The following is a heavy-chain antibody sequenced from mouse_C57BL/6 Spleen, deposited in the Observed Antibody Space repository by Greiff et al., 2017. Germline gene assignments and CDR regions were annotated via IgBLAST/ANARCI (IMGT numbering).Heavy chain of an antibody. CDR1: GYTFTNYW. CDR3: AREMVTYYAMDY. CDR2: IHPNSGST. V-gene: IGHV1-64*01. Sequence: QVQLQQPGPELVKPGASVKLSCKASGYTFTNYWMHWVKQRPGQGLEWIGMIHPNSGSTNYNEKFKGKATLAVDKYSSTAYMKLSSLTSEDSAVYYCAREMVTYYAMDYWGQGASVTVST. J-gene: IGHJ4*01. D-gene: IGHD2-3*01.